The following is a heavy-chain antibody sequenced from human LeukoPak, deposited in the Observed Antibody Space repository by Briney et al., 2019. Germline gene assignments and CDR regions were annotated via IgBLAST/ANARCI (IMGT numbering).Heavy chain of an antibody. CDR2: ISYDGSNK. D-gene: IGHD4-17*01. V-gene: IGHV3-30-3*01. CDR3: ASARANGDYVLDY. J-gene: IGHJ4*02. CDR1: AFIFSGHW. Sequence: GGSLRLSCEGSAFIFSGHWMNWVRQAPGKGLEWVAVISYDGSNKYYADSVKGRFTISRDNSKNTLYLQMNSLRAEDTAVYYCASARANGDYVLDYWGQGTLVTVSS.